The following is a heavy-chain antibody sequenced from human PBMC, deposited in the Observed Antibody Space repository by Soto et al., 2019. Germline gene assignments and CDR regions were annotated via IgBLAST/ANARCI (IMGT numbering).Heavy chain of an antibody. J-gene: IGHJ4*02. D-gene: IGHD3-3*01. Sequence: GGSLRLSCAASGFSIGSYALSWVRQAPGKGLEWVATISGSDGKTYYADAVKGRFSISRDTSQNTLYLQMNSLRVDDTAIYYCARWSYLDYWGQGTRVTVSS. CDR2: ISGSDGKT. V-gene: IGHV3-23*01. CDR1: GFSIGSYA. CDR3: ARWSYLDY.